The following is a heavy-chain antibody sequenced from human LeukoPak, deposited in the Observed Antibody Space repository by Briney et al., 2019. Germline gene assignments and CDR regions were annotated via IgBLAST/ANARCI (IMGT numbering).Heavy chain of an antibody. J-gene: IGHJ4*02. CDR3: ASLDY. Sequence: GGSLRLSCTASGFTFSSYWMTWVRQAPGKGLEWVANIHRDGSEKNYVDSVRGRFTISRDNAENSLYLQMDSLRAEDTAVYYCASLDYWGQGTLVTVSS. V-gene: IGHV3-7*03. CDR1: GFTFSSYW. CDR2: IHRDGSEK.